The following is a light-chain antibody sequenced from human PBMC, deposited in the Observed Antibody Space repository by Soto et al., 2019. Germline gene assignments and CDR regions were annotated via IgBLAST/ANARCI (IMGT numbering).Light chain of an antibody. Sequence: QSALTQPASVSGSPGQSITISCTGTSSDVGGYNYVSWYQQHPGKAPKLMIYEVSNRPSGVSNRFSGSKSGNTASLTISGLQAEDEADYYCSSYAGSKGGVVFGGGTQLTVL. J-gene: IGLJ2*01. V-gene: IGLV2-14*01. CDR1: SSDVGGYNY. CDR3: SSYAGSKGGVV. CDR2: EVS.